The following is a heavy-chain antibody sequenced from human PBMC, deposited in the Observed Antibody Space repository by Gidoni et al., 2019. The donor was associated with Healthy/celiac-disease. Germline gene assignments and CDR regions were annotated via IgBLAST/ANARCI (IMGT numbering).Heavy chain of an antibody. V-gene: IGHV3-21*01. D-gene: IGHD3-9*01. CDR1: GFNLSSSS. J-gene: IGHJ6*03. CDR3: ARDPGYDILTGYENYYYYMDV. Sequence: EVQLVESGGGLVKPGGSLRLSGAASGFNLSSSSMNWVRQAPGKGLEWVSSIRSSSSDIYYADSVKGRFTISRDNAKNSLYLQINSLRAEDTAVYYCARDPGYDILTGYENYYYYMDVWGKGTTVTVSS. CDR2: IRSSSSDI.